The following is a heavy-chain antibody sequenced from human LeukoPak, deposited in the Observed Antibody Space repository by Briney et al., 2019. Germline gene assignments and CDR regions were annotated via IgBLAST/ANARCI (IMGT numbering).Heavy chain of an antibody. V-gene: IGHV4-39*01. J-gene: IGHJ3*02. CDR1: GGSISSSSYY. CDR2: IYYSGST. Sequence: SETLSLTCTVSGGSISSSSYYWGWIRQPPGEGLEWIGSIYYSGSTYYNPSLKSRVTISVDTSKNQFSLKLSSVTAADTAVYYCARHEYSSWGRNAFDIWGQGTMVTVSS. D-gene: IGHD6-6*01. CDR3: ARHEYSSWGRNAFDI.